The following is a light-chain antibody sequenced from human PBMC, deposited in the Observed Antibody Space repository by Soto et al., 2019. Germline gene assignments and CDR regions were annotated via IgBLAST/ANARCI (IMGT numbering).Light chain of an antibody. Sequence: IVMTQSPATLSVSPGEGVTLSCRASENVGTNLAWYQQKPGQAPRLLMYGSSTRATGIPATVSGSGSGTEFTLTISSLQSEESAVYYCQQYNNWGLSFGGGTTVEIK. CDR3: QQYNNWGLS. J-gene: IGKJ4*01. V-gene: IGKV3D-15*01. CDR1: ENVGTN. CDR2: GSS.